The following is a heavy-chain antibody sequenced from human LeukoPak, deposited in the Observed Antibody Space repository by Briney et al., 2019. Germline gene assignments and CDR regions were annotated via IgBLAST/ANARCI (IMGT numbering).Heavy chain of an antibody. CDR1: GFTFSSYA. D-gene: IGHD3-22*01. CDR3: ARDLVQVGSSGYYYYYYGMDV. Sequence: PGGSLRLSCAASGFTFSSYAMHWVRQAPGKGLEWVAVISYDGSNKYYADSVKGRFTISRDNSKNTLYLQMNSLRAEDTAVYYCARDLVQVGSSGYYYYYYGMDVWGQGTTVTVSS. J-gene: IGHJ6*02. CDR2: ISYDGSNK. V-gene: IGHV3-30*04.